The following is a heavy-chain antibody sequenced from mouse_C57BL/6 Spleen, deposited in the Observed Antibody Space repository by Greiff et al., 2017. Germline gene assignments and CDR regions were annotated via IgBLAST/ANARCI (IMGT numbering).Heavy chain of an antibody. Sequence: EVMLVESGGGLVKPGGSLKLSCAASGFTFSSYAMSWVRQTPEKRLEWVATISDGGSYTYYPDNVKGRFTISRDNAKNNLYLQMSHLKSEDTAMYYCARDYYGSSNWYFDVWGTGTTVTVSS. CDR1: GFTFSSYA. D-gene: IGHD1-1*01. CDR3: ARDYYGSSNWYFDV. J-gene: IGHJ1*03. CDR2: ISDGGSYT. V-gene: IGHV5-4*01.